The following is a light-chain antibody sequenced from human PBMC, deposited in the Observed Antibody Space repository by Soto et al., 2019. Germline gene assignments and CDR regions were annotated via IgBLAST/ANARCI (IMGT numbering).Light chain of an antibody. J-gene: IGLJ7*01. CDR3: GTWDSSLSAWV. V-gene: IGLV1-51*01. CDR1: SPNIGNGY. Sequence: QSVLTQPPSVSAAPGQKVTISCSGSSPNIGNGYVSWYRQLPGTAPKLLIYETDKRTTGTPERFSGSKSGTSATLGITGLQTGDEADYYCGTWDSSLSAWVFGGGTQLTVL. CDR2: ETD.